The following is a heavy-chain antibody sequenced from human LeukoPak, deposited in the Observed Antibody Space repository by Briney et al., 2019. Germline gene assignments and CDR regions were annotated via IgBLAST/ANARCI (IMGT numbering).Heavy chain of an antibody. CDR1: GDSISGYY. CDR3: ARGGGYHGY. J-gene: IGHJ4*02. D-gene: IGHD1-26*01. CDR2: IYYSGTT. V-gene: IGHV4-59*01. Sequence: SETLSLTCTVSGDSISGYYWTWIRQPPGKGLEWIGYIYYSGTTDYNPSLKSRVTISVDTSKNQFSLKLSSVSAADTAIYYCARGGGYHGYWGQGTLVTVSS.